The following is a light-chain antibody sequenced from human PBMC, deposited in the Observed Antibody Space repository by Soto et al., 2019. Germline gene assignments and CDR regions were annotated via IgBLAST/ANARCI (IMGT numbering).Light chain of an antibody. V-gene: IGKV1-5*03. CDR1: QSVDTC. Sequence: DIQMTQSPSTLSASVGDIVTITCRASQSVDTCLAWYQQKPGKAPHLLIYKASSLEAGVPSRFSGSGSVTLFTLTISSLQPDDFATYYCQQYYRYPWTFGQGTKVEIK. CDR2: KAS. J-gene: IGKJ1*01. CDR3: QQYYRYPWT.